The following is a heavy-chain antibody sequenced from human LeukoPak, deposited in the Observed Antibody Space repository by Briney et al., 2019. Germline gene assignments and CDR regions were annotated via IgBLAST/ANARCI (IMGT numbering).Heavy chain of an antibody. D-gene: IGHD3-16*01. Sequence: WETLSLTCAVSGGSLSSYYWSWIRQPPGAGPEWIGYIYYTGSTNYNPSLKSRVTISLDSSTNQFSPNLNSLTTADTAGYYCARHYYDSATAKGYFQHWGQGTLVTVSS. J-gene: IGHJ1*01. V-gene: IGHV4-59*01. CDR2: IYYTGST. CDR3: ARHYYDSATAKGYFQH. CDR1: GGSLSSYY.